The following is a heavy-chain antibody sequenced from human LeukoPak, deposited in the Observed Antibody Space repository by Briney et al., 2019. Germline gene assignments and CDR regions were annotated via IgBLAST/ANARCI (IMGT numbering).Heavy chain of an antibody. CDR1: GFTFSNFA. J-gene: IGHJ4*02. Sequence: GGSLRLSCAASGFTFSNFAMHWVRQAPGKGLEWVAVISYDGSNKYYSDSVKGRLTISRDNSKTTLYLQINSLTTEDTAVYYCARAGGNTGYGTADYWGQGTRVTVSS. CDR2: ISYDGSNK. D-gene: IGHD5-18*01. V-gene: IGHV3-30-3*01. CDR3: ARAGGNTGYGTADY.